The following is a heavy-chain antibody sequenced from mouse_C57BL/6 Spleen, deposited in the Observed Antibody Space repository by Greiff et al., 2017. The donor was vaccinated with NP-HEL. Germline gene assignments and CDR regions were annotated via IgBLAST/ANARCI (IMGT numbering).Heavy chain of an antibody. CDR1: GFTFSSYT. D-gene: IGHD1-1*01. V-gene: IGHV5-9*01. CDR2: ISGGGGNT. CDR3: ARRDYYGSDYAMDY. J-gene: IGHJ4*01. Sequence: EVKVEESGGGLVKPGGSLKLSCAASGFTFSSYTMSWVRQTPEKRLEWVATISGGGGNTYYPDSVKGRFTISRDNAKNTLYLQMSSLRSEDTALYYCARRDYYGSDYAMDYWGQGTSVTVSS.